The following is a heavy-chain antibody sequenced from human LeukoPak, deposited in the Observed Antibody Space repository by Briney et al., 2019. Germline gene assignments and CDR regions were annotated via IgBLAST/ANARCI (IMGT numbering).Heavy chain of an antibody. J-gene: IGHJ6*03. Sequence: ASVKVSCTASGYPFNIYHIHWVRQAPGQGLQWLGWINPNNGDTNYAQNFQGGVTMTRDTSISTAYMELSGLRSDDTAVYYCARGAFDYDSSGYISEIYYYMDVWGKGTTVTVSS. CDR3: ARGAFDYDSSGYISEIYYYMDV. CDR2: INPNNGDT. D-gene: IGHD3-22*01. CDR1: GYPFNIYH. V-gene: IGHV1-2*02.